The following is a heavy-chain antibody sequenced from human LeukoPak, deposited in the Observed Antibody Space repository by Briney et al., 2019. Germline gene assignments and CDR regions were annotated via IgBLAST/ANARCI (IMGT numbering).Heavy chain of an antibody. CDR1: GGSFSGGFY. CDR2: IYYSGGT. CDR3: ARAMTSHYFDY. V-gene: IGHV4-31*03. Sequence: SETLSLTCTVSGGSFSGGFYWSWIRQHPGKGLEWIGYIYYSGGTYYNPSLKSRVSISLDTSKKQFSLKLSSVTVADTAVYYCARAMTSHYFDYWGQGTLVTDSS. D-gene: IGHD2-21*02. J-gene: IGHJ4*02.